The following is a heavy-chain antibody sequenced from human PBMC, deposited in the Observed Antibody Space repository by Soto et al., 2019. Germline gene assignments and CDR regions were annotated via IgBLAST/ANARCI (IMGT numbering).Heavy chain of an antibody. D-gene: IGHD3-22*01. CDR1: GFTFSSYC. J-gene: IGHJ4*02. Sequence: SLRRSCAAYGFTFSSYCMSWVRQAPGKGREWVANIKQDGSEKYYVDSVKGRFTISRDNAKNSLYLQMNSLRAEDTAGYYCARDNDGSGYLLPGNSDYWGQGTLVSVSS. CDR3: ARDNDGSGYLLPGNSDY. CDR2: IKQDGSEK. V-gene: IGHV3-7*05.